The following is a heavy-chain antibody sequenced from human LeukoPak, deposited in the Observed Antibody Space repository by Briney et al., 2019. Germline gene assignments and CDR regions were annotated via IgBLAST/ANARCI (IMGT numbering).Heavy chain of an antibody. CDR3: AREVAGAGEDYFDY. J-gene: IGHJ4*02. CDR1: GYTFTSYA. V-gene: IGHV7-4-1*02. D-gene: IGHD6-19*01. Sequence: ASVKVSCKASGYTFTSYAMNWVRRAPGQGLEWMGWINTNTGNPTYAQGFTGRFVFSLDTSVSTAYLQISSLKAEDTAVYYCAREVAGAGEDYFDYWGQGTLVTVSS. CDR2: INTNTGNP.